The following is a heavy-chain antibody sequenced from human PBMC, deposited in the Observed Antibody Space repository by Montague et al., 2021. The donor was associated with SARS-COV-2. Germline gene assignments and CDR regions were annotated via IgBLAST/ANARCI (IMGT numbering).Heavy chain of an antibody. CDR3: ARDPGIPSAGTVGHFDS. CDR2: IHQDGNWI. D-gene: IGHD6-13*01. CDR1: GFTFSNYW. Sequence: SLRLSCEAYGFTFSNYWMSWVRQAPVKGPEWVANIHQDGNWIYYXDSXRGRFTISRDNARKSLYLQMSSLRDDDTAIYYCARDPGIPSAGTVGHFDSWGQGILVIVSS. J-gene: IGHJ5*01. V-gene: IGHV3-7*01.